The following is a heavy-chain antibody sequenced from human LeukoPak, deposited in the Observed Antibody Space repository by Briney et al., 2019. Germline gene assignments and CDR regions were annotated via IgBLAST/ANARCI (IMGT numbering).Heavy chain of an antibody. CDR1: GGTFSSYA. CDR3: ARGSSSSWYYYYYYYMDV. J-gene: IGHJ6*03. D-gene: IGHD6-13*01. V-gene: IGHV1-69*05. Sequence: SVKVSCKASGGTFSSYAISWVRQAPGQGLEWMGGIIPIFGTANYAQKFQGRVTITRNTSISTAYMELSSLRSEDTAVYYCARGSSSSWYYYYYYYMDVWGKGTTVTVSS. CDR2: IIPIFGTA.